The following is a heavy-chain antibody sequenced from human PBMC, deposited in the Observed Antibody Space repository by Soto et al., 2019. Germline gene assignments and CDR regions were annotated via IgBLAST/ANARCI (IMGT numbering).Heavy chain of an antibody. CDR3: ARVRYYYDSSGYYHNFDY. J-gene: IGHJ4*02. Sequence: SETLSLTCTVSGGSISSGGYYWSWIRQHPGKGLEWIGYIYYSGSTYYNPSLKSRVTISVDTSKNQFSLKLSSVTAADTAVYYCARVRYYYDSSGYYHNFDYWGQGTLVTVSS. CDR2: IYYSGST. D-gene: IGHD3-22*01. V-gene: IGHV4-31*03. CDR1: GGSISSGGYY.